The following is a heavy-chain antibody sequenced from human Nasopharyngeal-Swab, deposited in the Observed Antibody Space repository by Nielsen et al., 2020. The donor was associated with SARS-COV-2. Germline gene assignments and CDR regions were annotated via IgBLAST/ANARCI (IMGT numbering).Heavy chain of an antibody. J-gene: IGHJ4*02. Sequence: WIRQPPGKGLEWIGEIYHSGSTNYNPSLKSRVTISVDKSKNQFSLKLSSVTAADTAVYYCARGPSDYVPYFDYWGQGTLVTVSS. V-gene: IGHV4-4*02. CDR3: ARGPSDYVPYFDY. D-gene: IGHD4-17*01. CDR2: IYHSGST.